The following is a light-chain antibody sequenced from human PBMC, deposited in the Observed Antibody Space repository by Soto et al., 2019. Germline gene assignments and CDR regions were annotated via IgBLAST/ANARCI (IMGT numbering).Light chain of an antibody. CDR3: MQYAGLRT. Sequence: VLTQHRGSLAVSSGESATLSCRASQSVSSSYLAWYQQKPGQAPRLLIYGASSRATGIQDRFSGSGSGTEFTLTIRRLGREDFAAYYCMQYAGLRTCGQGTKVDIK. J-gene: IGKJ1*01. V-gene: IGKV3-20*01. CDR1: QSVSSSY. CDR2: GAS.